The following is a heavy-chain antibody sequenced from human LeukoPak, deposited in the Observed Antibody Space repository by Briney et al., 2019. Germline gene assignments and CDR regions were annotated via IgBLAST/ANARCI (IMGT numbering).Heavy chain of an antibody. CDR3: ASGGGKSIAAAGTSYNYFDY. J-gene: IGHJ4*02. CDR2: IYYSGRT. CDR1: GGSISSYY. D-gene: IGHD6-13*01. V-gene: IGHV4-59*01. Sequence: SETLSLTCTVSGGSISSYYWSWIRQPPGKGRDGMGYIYYSGRTNYNPSRKSRVTISVDTCKNQFSVKPSSVTAAATAVYYCASGGGKSIAAAGTSYNYFDYWGQGTLVPVSS.